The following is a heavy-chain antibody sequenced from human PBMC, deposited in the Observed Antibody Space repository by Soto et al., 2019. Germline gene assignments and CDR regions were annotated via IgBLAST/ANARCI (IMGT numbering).Heavy chain of an antibody. CDR3: AKDTPFPGPDAFDI. CDR1: GFTFSNYA. V-gene: IGHV3-23*01. Sequence: GGSLRLSCAASGFTFSNYAMTWVRQAPGKGLEWVSSITGTGGSTYYADSVKGRFTISRGNSKNTLYLQMNSLRAEDTAVYYCAKDTPFPGPDAFDIWGQGTMVTVSS. J-gene: IGHJ3*02. CDR2: ITGTGGST.